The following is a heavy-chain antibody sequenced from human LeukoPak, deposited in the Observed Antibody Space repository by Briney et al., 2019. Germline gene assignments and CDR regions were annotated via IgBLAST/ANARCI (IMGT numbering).Heavy chain of an antibody. CDR2: TDWDDDK. CDR3: ARIPMIVAAPSDDDAFDI. Sequence: ESGPTLVNPTQTLTLTCTFSWFSLSTSGMCVSWIRQPPGNALEWLARTDWDDDKYYSTSLKTRLTISKDTSNNKVVLTMTNMDPVDTATYYCARIPMIVAAPSDDDAFDIWGQGTMVTVSS. V-gene: IGHV2-70*11. D-gene: IGHD3-22*01. CDR1: WFSLSTSGMC. J-gene: IGHJ3*02.